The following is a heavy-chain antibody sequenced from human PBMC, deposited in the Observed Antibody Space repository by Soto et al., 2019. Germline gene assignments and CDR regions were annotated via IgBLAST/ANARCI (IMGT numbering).Heavy chain of an antibody. CDR1: GFSLANYP. CDR2: SSPRGHTI. Sequence: GGSLRLSCVASGFSLANYPMNWVRQTPGKGLEWISYSSPRGHTIYYADSVEGRFTISRDNARNSLSLHMSSLRDEDSALYYCAKGPHTNVGWPYYFESWGQGVPVTVSS. D-gene: IGHD6-19*01. CDR3: AKGPHTNVGWPYYFES. J-gene: IGHJ4*02. V-gene: IGHV3-48*02.